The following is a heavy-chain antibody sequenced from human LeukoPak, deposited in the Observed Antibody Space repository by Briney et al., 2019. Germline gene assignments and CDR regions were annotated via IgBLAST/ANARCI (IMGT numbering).Heavy chain of an antibody. D-gene: IGHD3-16*01. CDR2: INPSGGST. V-gene: IGHV1-46*01. J-gene: IGHJ4*02. CDR1: GYTFTSYY. Sequence: GASVTVSCKASGYTFTSYYMHWVRQAPGQGLEWMGIINPSGGSTSYAQKFQGRVTMTRDTSISTAYMELSRLRSDDTAVYYCARVRYRLAETYIDYWGQGTLVTVSS. CDR3: ARVRYRLAETYIDY.